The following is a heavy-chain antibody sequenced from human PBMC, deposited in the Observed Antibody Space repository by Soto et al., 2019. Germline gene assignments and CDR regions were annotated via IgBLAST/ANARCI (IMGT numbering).Heavy chain of an antibody. J-gene: IGHJ4*02. Sequence: EVQLVESGGGLVKPGGSLRLSCAASGFTFSSYSMNWVRQAPGKGLEWVSSISSSSSYIYYADSVKGLFTISRDNAKNSLYLQMNSLRAEDTAVYYCAREDYYDSSGYYYFDYWGQGTLVTVSS. CDR2: ISSSSSYI. CDR3: AREDYYDSSGYYYFDY. CDR1: GFTFSSYS. D-gene: IGHD3-22*01. V-gene: IGHV3-21*01.